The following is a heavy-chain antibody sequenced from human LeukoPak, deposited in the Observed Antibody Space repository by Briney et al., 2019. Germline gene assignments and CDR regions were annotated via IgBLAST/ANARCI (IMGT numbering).Heavy chain of an antibody. D-gene: IGHD3-16*01. J-gene: IGHJ4*02. V-gene: IGHV3-11*01. CDR2: ISSSGSTI. CDR1: GFTFSDYY. CDR3: AKDFRRGGPFDY. Sequence: PGGSLRLSCAASGFTFSDYYMSWIRQAPGKGLEWVSYISSSGSTIYYADSVKGRFTISRDNSKNTLYLQMNSLRAEDTAVYYCAKDFRRGGPFDYWGQGTLVTVSS.